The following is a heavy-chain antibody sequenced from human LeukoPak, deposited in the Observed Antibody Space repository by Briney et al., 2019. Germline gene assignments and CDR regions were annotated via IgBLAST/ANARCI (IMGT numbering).Heavy chain of an antibody. CDR3: ASSFKDSSGYYYWDAFDI. J-gene: IGHJ3*02. V-gene: IGHV4-30-2*01. Sequence: PSETPSLTCAVSGGSISSGGYSWSWIRQPPGKGLEWIGYIYHSGSTYYNPSLKSRVTISVDRSKNQFSLKLGSVTAADTAVYYCASSFKDSSGYYYWDAFDIWGQGTMVTVSS. CDR1: GGSISSGGYS. CDR2: IYHSGST. D-gene: IGHD3-22*01.